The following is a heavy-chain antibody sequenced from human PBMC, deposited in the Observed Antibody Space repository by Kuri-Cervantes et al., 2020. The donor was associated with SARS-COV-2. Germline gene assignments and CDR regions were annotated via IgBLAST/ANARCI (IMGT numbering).Heavy chain of an antibody. V-gene: IGHV3-15*01. CDR2: IKSKTDGGTT. CDR3: ARVPVRFLEWHAPIDY. J-gene: IGHJ4*02. CDR1: GFTFSNAW. Sequence: GESLKISCAASGFTFSNAWMSWVRQAPGKGLEWVGRIKSKTDGGTTDYAAPVKGRFTISRDDSKSITYLQMNSLRAEDTAVYYCARVPVRFLEWHAPIDYWGQGTLVTVSS. D-gene: IGHD3-3*01.